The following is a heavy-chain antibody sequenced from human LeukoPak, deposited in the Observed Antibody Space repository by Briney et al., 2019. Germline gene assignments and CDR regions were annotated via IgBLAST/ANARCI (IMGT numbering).Heavy chain of an antibody. CDR3: AREGYFAWLSGNNWFDP. J-gene: IGHJ5*02. Sequence: GGSLRLSCAASGFTFSSYSMNWVRQAPGKGLEWVSYISSSSSTIYYADSVKGRFTISRDNAKNSLYLQMNSLRDEDTAVYYCAREGYFAWLSGNNWFDPWGQGTLVTVSS. CDR2: ISSSSSTI. V-gene: IGHV3-48*02. CDR1: GFTFSSYS. D-gene: IGHD3-9*01.